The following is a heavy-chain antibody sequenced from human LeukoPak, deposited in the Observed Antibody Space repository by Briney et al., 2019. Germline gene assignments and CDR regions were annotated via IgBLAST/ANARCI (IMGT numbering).Heavy chain of an antibody. D-gene: IGHD3-22*01. J-gene: IGHJ3*02. Sequence: GESLKISCEASGYSFADYWIGWVRQMPGKGLELMGIIYPRDSETRYSPSFQGQVTISADKSISTASLQWSSLKASDTAMYYCARQSRYYYDSSAYYPFDIWGQGTMVTVSS. CDR1: GYSFADYW. V-gene: IGHV5-51*01. CDR2: IYPRDSET. CDR3: ARQSRYYYDSSAYYPFDI.